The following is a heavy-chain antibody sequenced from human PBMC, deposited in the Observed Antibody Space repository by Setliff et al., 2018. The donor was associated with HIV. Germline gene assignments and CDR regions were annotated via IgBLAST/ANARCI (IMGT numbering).Heavy chain of an antibody. Sequence: PSETLSRTCSVSGFSIRSDYDWKWVRQPPGQGLDWIGSIYHSGSTSYNPSLTSRVAISVATSKSQFSLRMPSVTAADTAVYYCARESLKLGELSSNPDASDIWGQGTMVTVSS. CDR3: ARESLKLGELSSNPDASDI. J-gene: IGHJ3*02. CDR2: IYHSGST. V-gene: IGHV4-38-2*02. D-gene: IGHD3-16*02. CDR1: GFSIRSDYD.